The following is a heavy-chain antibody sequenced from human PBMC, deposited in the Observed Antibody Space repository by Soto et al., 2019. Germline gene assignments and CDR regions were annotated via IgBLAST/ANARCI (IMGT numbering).Heavy chain of an antibody. CDR2: IYYRGST. CDR1: GDSITGSH. D-gene: IGHD1-26*01. CDR3: VSSAIVGREVNTLFDP. J-gene: IGHJ5*02. Sequence: QVHLQESGPGLVKASETLSLTCTVSGDSITGSHWNWIRQPLGKPLEWIGYIYYRGSTNYNPSLKSRLTLAVVTSRNQLFLGLNSVTAADTAVYYCVSSAIVGREVNTLFDPWGQGILVTVSS. V-gene: IGHV4-59*01.